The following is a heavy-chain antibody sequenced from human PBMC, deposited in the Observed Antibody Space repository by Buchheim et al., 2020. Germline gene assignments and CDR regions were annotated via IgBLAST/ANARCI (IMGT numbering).Heavy chain of an antibody. CDR2: IYYSGST. J-gene: IGHJ4*02. V-gene: IGHV4-30-4*01. CDR3: VRALYCSDTSCYSGYIDY. Sequence: QVQLQESGPGLVKPSQTLSLTCTVSGGSISSGDYYWSWFRQPPGKGLEWIGYIYYSGSTYYNPSLKSRVTISVDTSKNQFSLKLSSVTAADTAVYYCVRALYCSDTSCYSGYIDYWGQGTL. D-gene: IGHD2-2*01. CDR1: GGSISSGDYY.